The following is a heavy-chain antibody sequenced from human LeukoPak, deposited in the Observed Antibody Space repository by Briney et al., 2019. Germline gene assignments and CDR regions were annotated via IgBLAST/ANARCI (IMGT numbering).Heavy chain of an antibody. CDR1: GGSISSYY. Sequence: SETLSLTYTVSGGSISSYYWGWIRQPPGKGLEWIASIYYSGNTYYNPSLKSRVTISVDTSKNQFSLKLSSVTAADTAVYYCARAPLGELFNDAFDIWGQGTLVTVSS. CDR2: IYYSGNT. D-gene: IGHD3-10*01. CDR3: ARAPLGELFNDAFDI. V-gene: IGHV4-39*07. J-gene: IGHJ3*02.